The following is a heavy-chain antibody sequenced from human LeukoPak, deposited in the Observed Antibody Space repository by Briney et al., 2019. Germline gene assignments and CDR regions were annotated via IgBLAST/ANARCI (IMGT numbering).Heavy chain of an antibody. CDR3: ARDGPQCSSTSCYYDD. D-gene: IGHD2-2*01. Sequence: ASVKVPCKASGYTFSSYGITWVRQAPGQGLEWMGWISPYDGTTNYAQNLQGRVTMTTDTSTSTAYLELGSLGSADTAVYYCARDGPQCSSTSCYYDDWGQGTLVTVSS. CDR1: GYTFSSYG. CDR2: ISPYDGTT. J-gene: IGHJ4*02. V-gene: IGHV1-18*04.